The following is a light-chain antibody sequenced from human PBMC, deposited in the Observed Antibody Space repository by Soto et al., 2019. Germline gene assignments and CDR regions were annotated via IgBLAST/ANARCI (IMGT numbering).Light chain of an antibody. J-gene: IGKJ5*01. CDR3: QHFGDSPIT. Sequence: EIVLTQSPCTLSWSPVSRATLSCTGSRSASQSVSSSYLSCWQQKPSQAPRLLNYGACSRAAGIPERFSGTGSGTVFTPTISILEPEDFAVYYCQHFGDSPITFGQGTRLEIK. CDR1: QSVSSSY. CDR2: GAC. V-gene: IGKV3-20*01.